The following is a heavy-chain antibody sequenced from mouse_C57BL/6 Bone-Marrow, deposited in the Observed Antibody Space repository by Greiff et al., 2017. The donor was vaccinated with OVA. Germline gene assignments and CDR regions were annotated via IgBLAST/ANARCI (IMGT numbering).Heavy chain of an antibody. CDR1: GYSITSGYY. CDR3: ARDQEWEGDYYYAMDY. V-gene: IGHV3-6*01. Sequence: ESGPGLVKPSQSLSLTCSVTGYSITSGYYWNWIRQFPGNKLEWMGYISYDGSNNYNPSLKNRISITRDTSKNQFFLKLNSVTTEDTATYYCARDQEWEGDYYYAMDYWGQGTSVTVSS. D-gene: IGHD3-3*01. J-gene: IGHJ4*01. CDR2: ISYDGSN.